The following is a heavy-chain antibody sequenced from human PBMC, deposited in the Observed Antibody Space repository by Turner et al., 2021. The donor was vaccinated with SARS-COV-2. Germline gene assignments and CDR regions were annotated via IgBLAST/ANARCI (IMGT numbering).Heavy chain of an antibody. V-gene: IGHV3-9*01. J-gene: IGHJ4*02. D-gene: IGHD3-9*01. CDR3: AKDRGYDILTGYSPYFDY. CDR2: ISWNSGSI. Sequence: EVQLVESGGGLVQRGRFLRFYCAAAGFSFDDYAMHWVRQAPGKGLEWVSGISWNSGSIGYADSVKGRFTMSRDNAKNSLYLQMNSLRAEDTALYYCAKDRGYDILTGYSPYFDYWGQGTLVTVSS. CDR1: GFSFDDYA.